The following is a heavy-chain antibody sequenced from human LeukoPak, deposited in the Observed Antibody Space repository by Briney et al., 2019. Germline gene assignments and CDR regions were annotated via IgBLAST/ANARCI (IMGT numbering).Heavy chain of an antibody. Sequence: ASVKVSCKASGYTFTRYYIHWVRQAPGQGRDYMGMIDPNTGTTWYAQKFQGTVTMTRDTSTSTVSMELSSLRSDDTAIYYCARELPGTCYFDYWGLGTLVSVSS. D-gene: IGHD6-13*01. J-gene: IGHJ4*02. CDR1: GYTFTRYY. V-gene: IGHV1-46*01. CDR3: ARELPGTCYFDY. CDR2: IDPNTGTT.